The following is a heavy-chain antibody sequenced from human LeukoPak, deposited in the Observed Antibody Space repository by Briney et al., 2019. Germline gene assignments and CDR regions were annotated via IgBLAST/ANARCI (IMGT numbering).Heavy chain of an antibody. D-gene: IGHD2-2*01. CDR3: ARGSYCSSTTCYRYFDY. CDR1: GFTFSSYW. CDR2: IKEDGSGK. Sequence: GGSLRLSCAASGFTFSSYWMSWVRQAPGKGLEWVANIKEDGSGKYYVDSVKGRPTISRDNAKNSLYLQMNSLRAEDTAVYYCARGSYCSSTTCYRYFDYWGQGTLVTVSS. V-gene: IGHV3-7*01. J-gene: IGHJ4*02.